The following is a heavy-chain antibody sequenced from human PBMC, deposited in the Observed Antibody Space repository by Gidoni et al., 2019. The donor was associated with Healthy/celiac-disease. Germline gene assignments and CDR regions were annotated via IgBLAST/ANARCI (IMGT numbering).Heavy chain of an antibody. CDR2: INSDGSST. Sequence: EVQLVESGGGLVQPGGSLRLSCAASGFTFSSYWMHWVRQAPGKGLVWVSRINSDGSSTSYADSVKGRFTISRDNAKNTLYLQMNSLRAEDTAVYYCARGDRDYDFWSGYSQCDYWGQGTLVTVSS. CDR1: GFTFSSYW. V-gene: IGHV3-74*01. J-gene: IGHJ4*02. D-gene: IGHD3-3*01. CDR3: ARGDRDYDFWSGYSQCDY.